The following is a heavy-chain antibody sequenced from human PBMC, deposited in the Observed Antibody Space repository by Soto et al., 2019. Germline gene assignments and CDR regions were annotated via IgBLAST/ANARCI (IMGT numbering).Heavy chain of an antibody. J-gene: IGHJ4*02. V-gene: IGHV1-18*01. D-gene: IGHD5-12*01. CDR3: ARDLGGQIVAS. Sequence: QVQLVQSGAEVKKPGASVKVSCKASGYTFTSYGISWVRQAPGQGLEWMGWISGYNGNTKYAQKLQGRVTMTTDTSTSTANMELRSRRSYDTAVYCCARDLGGQIVASGGQGPLVTVSS. CDR2: ISGYNGNT. CDR1: GYTFTSYG.